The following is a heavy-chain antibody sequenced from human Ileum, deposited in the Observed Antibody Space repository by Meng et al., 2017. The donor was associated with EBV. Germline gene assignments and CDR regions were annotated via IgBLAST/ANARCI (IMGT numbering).Heavy chain of an antibody. CDR2: IKRGGNT. CDR3: AGGNWNQGFFDY. D-gene: IGHD1-1*01. V-gene: IGHV3-53*01. CDR1: GLTVSSNH. J-gene: IGHJ4*02. Sequence: VQLVGSGGDLIRPGGSLRVSCAASGLTVSSNHMSWVRQAPGKGLEWVSLIKRGGNTYYADSVRGRFAISRDNSKNTLYLQMNSLSAEDTAVYYCAGGNWNQGFFDYWGQGTLVTVSS.